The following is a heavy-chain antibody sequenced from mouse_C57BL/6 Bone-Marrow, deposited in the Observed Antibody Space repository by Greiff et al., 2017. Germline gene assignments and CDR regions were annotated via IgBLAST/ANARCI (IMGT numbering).Heavy chain of an antibody. CDR3: ARNYYGSFYAMDY. V-gene: IGHV5-17*01. D-gene: IGHD1-1*01. CDR1: GFTFSDYG. Sequence: EVKLMESGGGLVKPGGSLKLSCAASGFTFSDYGMHWVRQAPEKGLEWVAYISSGSSTIYYADTVKGRFTIYRDNDKNTLLRQMTSLRSEDTAMYYCARNYYGSFYAMDYWGQGTSVTVSS. CDR2: ISSGSSTI. J-gene: IGHJ4*01.